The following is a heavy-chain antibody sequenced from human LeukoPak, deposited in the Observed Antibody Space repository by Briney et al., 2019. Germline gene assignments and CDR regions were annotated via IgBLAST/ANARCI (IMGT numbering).Heavy chain of an antibody. CDR3: AWGGGSGSTIDY. D-gene: IGHD3-10*01. Sequence: PGGSLRLSCAASGFTFDDYAMHWVRQAPGKGLEWVSGISWNSGSIGYADSVKGRFTISRDNAKNSLYLQMNSLRAEDTALYYCAWGGGSGSTIDYWGQGTLVTVSS. V-gene: IGHV3-9*01. J-gene: IGHJ4*02. CDR2: ISWNSGSI. CDR1: GFTFDDYA.